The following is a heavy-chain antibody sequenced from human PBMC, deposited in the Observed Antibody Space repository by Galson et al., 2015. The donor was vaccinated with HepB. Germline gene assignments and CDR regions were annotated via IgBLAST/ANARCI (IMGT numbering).Heavy chain of an antibody. CDR1: GYSFTSYW. Sequence: QSGAEVKKPGESLRISCKGSGYSFTSYWISWVRQMPGKGLEWMGRIDPSDSYTNYSPSFQGHVAISADKSISTAYLQWSSLKASDTAMYYCARHEVVPSAMPPGGYYYYGMDVWGQGTTVTVSS. D-gene: IGHD2-2*01. CDR2: IDPSDSYT. V-gene: IGHV5-10-1*01. J-gene: IGHJ6*02. CDR3: ARHEVVPSAMPPGGYYYYGMDV.